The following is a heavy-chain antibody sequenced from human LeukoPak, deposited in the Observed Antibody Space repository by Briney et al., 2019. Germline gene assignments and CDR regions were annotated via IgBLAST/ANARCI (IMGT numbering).Heavy chain of an antibody. J-gene: IGHJ4*01. CDR2: IYTTGST. Sequence: SETLSLTCSVSGGSISSSYWSWIRQPPGKGLEWIGYIYTTGSTNYNPPLESRVTISIDTSKNQFSLKLSSVTAADTAVYYCARHQRSDYSNRPFDKWGQGILVTVSS. CDR3: ARHQRSDYSNRPFDK. CDR1: GGSISSSY. V-gene: IGHV4-4*09. D-gene: IGHD4-11*01.